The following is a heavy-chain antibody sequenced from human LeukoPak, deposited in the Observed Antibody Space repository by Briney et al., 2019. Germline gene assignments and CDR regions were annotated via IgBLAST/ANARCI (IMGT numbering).Heavy chain of an antibody. CDR1: GGTFSSYA. CDR3: APDSSGYYDRGGDNWFDP. Sequence: GASVKVSCKASGGTFSSYAISWVRQAPGQGLEWMGGIIPIFGTANYAQKFQGRVTITADKSTSTAYMELSSLRSEDTAVYYCAPDSSGYYDRGGDNWFDPWGQGTLVTVSS. V-gene: IGHV1-69*06. D-gene: IGHD3-22*01. J-gene: IGHJ5*02. CDR2: IIPIFGTA.